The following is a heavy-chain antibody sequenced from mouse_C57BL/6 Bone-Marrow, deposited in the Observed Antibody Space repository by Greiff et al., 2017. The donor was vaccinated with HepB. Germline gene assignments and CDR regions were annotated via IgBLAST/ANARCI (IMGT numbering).Heavy chain of an antibody. CDR2: ISYDGSN. CDR3: ASATGPYYFDY. CDR1: GYSITSGYY. V-gene: IGHV3-6*01. Sequence: EVKLMESGPGLVKPSQSLSLTCSVTGYSITSGYYWNWIRQFPGNKLEWMGYISYDGSNNYNPSLKNRISITRDTSKNQFFLKLKSVTTEDTATYYCASATGPYYFDYWGQGTTLTVSS. D-gene: IGHD4-1*02. J-gene: IGHJ2*01.